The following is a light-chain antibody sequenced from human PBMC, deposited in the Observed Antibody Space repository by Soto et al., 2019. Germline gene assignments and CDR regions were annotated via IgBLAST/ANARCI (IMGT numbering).Light chain of an antibody. CDR3: HSYDPNNWV. CDR1: SGSIASNY. J-gene: IGLJ3*02. CDR2: EDN. Sequence: NFLLTQPHSVSESPGKTVTISCTRSSGSIASNYVQWYQQRPGCAPTTMIYEDNRRPSGVPDRFSGSIDSSSNSVSLTVSGLKTEDAADYYCHSYDPNNWVFGGGTKLTVL. V-gene: IGLV6-57*03.